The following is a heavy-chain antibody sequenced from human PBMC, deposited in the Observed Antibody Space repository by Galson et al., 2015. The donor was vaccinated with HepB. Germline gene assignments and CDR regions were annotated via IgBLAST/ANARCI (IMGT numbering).Heavy chain of an antibody. D-gene: IGHD5-24*01. Sequence: SAKVSCKASGYSFTTYIISWVRQAPGQGLQRMGRVRTYNGDTQYAPGLQDRVTMTTDTSTRTAYLELRSLTSDDTAVYYCAGGGMATIGGPTFDYWGLGTLITVSS. J-gene: IGHJ4*01. CDR2: VRTYNGDT. CDR3: AGGGMATIGGPTFDY. V-gene: IGHV1-18*01. CDR1: GYSFTTYI.